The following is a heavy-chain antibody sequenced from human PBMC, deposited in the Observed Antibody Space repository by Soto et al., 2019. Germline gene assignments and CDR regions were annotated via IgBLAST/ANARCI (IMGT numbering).Heavy chain of an antibody. Sequence: SETLSLTCIVSGGSMSGYEWAWIRESPARGLQYIGAVSDYTSGDSNPSFRSRVSISMDSSKRQFSLSLHSVTAADTATYYCGRRVSAGVNNRHFDIGGQGALVTVSS. V-gene: IGHV4-59*08. CDR1: GGSMSGYE. D-gene: IGHD1-1*01. CDR2: VSDYTSG. CDR3: GRRVSAGVNNRHFDI. J-gene: IGHJ5*02.